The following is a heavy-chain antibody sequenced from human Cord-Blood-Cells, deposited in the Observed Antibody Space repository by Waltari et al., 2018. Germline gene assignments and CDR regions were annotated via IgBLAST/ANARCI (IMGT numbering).Heavy chain of an antibody. CDR3: ARPIYDILLSYYYYGMDV. CDR1: GGTFSSYA. D-gene: IGHD3-9*01. Sequence: QVQLVQSGAAVKKPGSSVKVSCKASGGTFSSYAISWVRQAPGHGLEWMGGIIPIFGTANYAQKFQGRVTITADESTSTAYMELSSLRSEDTAVYYCARPIYDILLSYYYYGMDVWGQGTTVTVSS. CDR2: IIPIFGTA. V-gene: IGHV1-69*01. J-gene: IGHJ6*02.